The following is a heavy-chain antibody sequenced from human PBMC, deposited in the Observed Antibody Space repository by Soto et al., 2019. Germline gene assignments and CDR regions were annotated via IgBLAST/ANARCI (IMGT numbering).Heavy chain of an antibody. CDR3: ARGLAAAGTFHFDY. D-gene: IGHD6-13*01. CDR2: IYHSGST. J-gene: IGHJ4*02. CDR1: GGSISSGGYS. V-gene: IGHV4-30-2*01. Sequence: QLQLQESGSGLVKPSQTLSLTCAVSGGSISSGGYSWSWIRQPPGKGLEWIGYIYHSGSTYYNPSRKCRGTISVDRSKNQFSLKLSSVTAADTAVYYCARGLAAAGTFHFDYWGQGTLVTVSS.